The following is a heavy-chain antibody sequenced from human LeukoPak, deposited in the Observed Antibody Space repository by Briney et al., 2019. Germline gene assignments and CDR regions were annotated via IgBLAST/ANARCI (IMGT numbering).Heavy chain of an antibody. D-gene: IGHD3-10*01. Sequence: PGRSLRLPCAASGFAFDDYAMHWVRHAPGKGLEWVSGISWNSGSIGYADSVKGRFTISRDNAKNSLYLQMNSLRAEDTALYYCAKGPLPITMVRGVISPYFDYWGQGTLVTVSS. V-gene: IGHV3-9*01. CDR1: GFAFDDYA. J-gene: IGHJ4*02. CDR3: AKGPLPITMVRGVISPYFDY. CDR2: ISWNSGSI.